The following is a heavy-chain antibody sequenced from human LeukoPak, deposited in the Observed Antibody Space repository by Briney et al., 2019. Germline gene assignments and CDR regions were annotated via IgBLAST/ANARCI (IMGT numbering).Heavy chain of an antibody. V-gene: IGHV3-30*04. J-gene: IGHJ4*02. CDR1: GFTFSSYA. CDR2: ISYDGSNK. CDR3: ARGYSTSWTGY. D-gene: IGHD6-13*01. Sequence: GGSLRLSCAASGFTFSSYAMHWVRQAPGKGLEWVAMISYDGSNKYYADSVKGRFTISRDNSKNTLHLQMNSLRVEDTAVFYCARGYSTSWTGYWGQGTLVTVSS.